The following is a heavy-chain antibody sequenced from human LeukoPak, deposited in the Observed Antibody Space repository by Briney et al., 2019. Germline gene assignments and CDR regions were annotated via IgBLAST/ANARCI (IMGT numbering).Heavy chain of an antibody. J-gene: IGHJ4*02. V-gene: IGHV3-48*03. Sequence: GGSLRLSCAASGFTFSSYEMNWVRQAPGEGLEWVSYISSSGSTIYYADSVKGRFTISRDNAKNSLYLQMNSLRAEDTAVYYCAREGGRSSTSFDYWGQGTLVTVSS. CDR1: GFTFSSYE. CDR3: AREGGRSSTSFDY. CDR2: ISSSGSTI. D-gene: IGHD3-16*01.